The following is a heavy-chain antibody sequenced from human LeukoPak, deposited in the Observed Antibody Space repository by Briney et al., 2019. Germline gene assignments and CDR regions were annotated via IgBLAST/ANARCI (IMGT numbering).Heavy chain of an antibody. V-gene: IGHV3-21*01. CDR1: GFTFSDYS. Sequence: GGSLRLSCAASGFTFSDYSMNWVRQAPGKGLEWVSSISSSSTYIYYADSVKGRFTISRDNARNSLYLQMNSLRAEDTAVYYCARAHDITIFGVVTVDVWGKGTTVTVSS. CDR3: ARAHDITIFGVVTVDV. CDR2: ISSSSTYI. J-gene: IGHJ6*04. D-gene: IGHD3-3*01.